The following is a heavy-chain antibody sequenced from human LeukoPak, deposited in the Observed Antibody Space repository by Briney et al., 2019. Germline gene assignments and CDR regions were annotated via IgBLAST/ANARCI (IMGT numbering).Heavy chain of an antibody. CDR1: GFTFSSYE. CDR3: AELGITMIGGV. D-gene: IGHD3-10*02. V-gene: IGHV3-48*03. CDR2: IGSSGSTI. J-gene: IGHJ6*04. Sequence: GGSLRLSCAASGFTFSSYEMNWVRQAPGKGLEWVSYIGSSGSTIYYADSVKGRFTISRDNAKNSLYLQMNCLRAEDTAVYYCAELGITMIGGVWGKGTTVTISS.